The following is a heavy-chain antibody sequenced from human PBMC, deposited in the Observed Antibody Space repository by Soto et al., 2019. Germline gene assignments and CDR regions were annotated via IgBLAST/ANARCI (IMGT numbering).Heavy chain of an antibody. CDR1: GVSISSSTW. D-gene: IGHD3-10*01. Sequence: QVQLQESGPGLVKPSGTLSLTCAVSGVSISSSTWWSCVRQPPGKGLEWIGEIYHSGSTNYNPSLTSRITISVDKSNNQFSLKLTSVTAADTAVYYCAGGYGSGSYDNWGQGTLVSVSS. V-gene: IGHV4-4*02. CDR3: AGGYGSGSYDN. J-gene: IGHJ4*02. CDR2: IYHSGST.